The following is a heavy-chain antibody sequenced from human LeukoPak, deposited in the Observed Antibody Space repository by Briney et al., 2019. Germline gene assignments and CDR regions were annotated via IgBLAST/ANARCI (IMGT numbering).Heavy chain of an antibody. CDR2: IYTSGST. Sequence: SETLSLTCTVSGGSISSYYWSWIRQPAGKGLEWIGRIYTSGSTNYNPSLKSRVTISLVKSKNQFSLKLSSVTAADTAVYYCARGTYYDSTAYYWFDPWGQGTLVTVSS. CDR3: ARGTYYDSTAYYWFDP. CDR1: GGSISSYY. V-gene: IGHV4-4*07. D-gene: IGHD3-22*01. J-gene: IGHJ5*02.